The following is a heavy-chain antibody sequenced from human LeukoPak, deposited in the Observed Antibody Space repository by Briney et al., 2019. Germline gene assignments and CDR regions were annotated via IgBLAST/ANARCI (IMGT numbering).Heavy chain of an antibody. CDR3: ARLFGRKVRGVITNYYYYYYMDV. J-gene: IGHJ6*03. CDR1: GGSFSGYY. CDR2: INHSGST. V-gene: IGHV4-34*01. D-gene: IGHD3-10*01. Sequence: SETLSLTCAVYGGSFSGYYWSWIRQPPGKGLEWIGEINHSGSTNYNPSLKSRVTISVDTSKNQFSLKLSSVTAADTAMYYCARLFGRKVRGVITNYYYYYYMDVWGKGTTVTISS.